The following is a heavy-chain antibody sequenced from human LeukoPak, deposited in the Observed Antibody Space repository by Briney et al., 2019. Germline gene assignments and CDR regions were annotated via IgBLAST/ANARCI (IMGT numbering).Heavy chain of an antibody. V-gene: IGHV4-34*01. CDR1: GFTFSSYA. J-gene: IGHJ4*02. CDR2: INHSGST. CDR3: ARSNRGYSSGFDY. D-gene: IGHD5-18*01. Sequence: PGGSLRLSCAASGFTFSSYAMHWIRQPPGKGLEWIGEINHSGSTNYNPSLKSRVTISVDTSKNQFSLKLSSVTAADTAVYYCARSNRGYSSGFDYWGQGTLVTVSS.